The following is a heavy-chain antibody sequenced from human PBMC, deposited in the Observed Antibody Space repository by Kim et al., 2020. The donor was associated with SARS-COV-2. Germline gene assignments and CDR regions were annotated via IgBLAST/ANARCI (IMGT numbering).Heavy chain of an antibody. Sequence: GGSLRLSCAASGFTVSSNYMSWVRQAPGKGLEWVSVIYSGGSTYYADSVKGRFTISRDNSKNTLYLQMNSLRAEDTAVYYCARYYDRLRDAFDIWGQGTMVTVSS. J-gene: IGHJ3*02. D-gene: IGHD3-22*01. CDR2: IYSGGST. CDR1: GFTVSSNY. V-gene: IGHV3-66*01. CDR3: ARYYDRLRDAFDI.